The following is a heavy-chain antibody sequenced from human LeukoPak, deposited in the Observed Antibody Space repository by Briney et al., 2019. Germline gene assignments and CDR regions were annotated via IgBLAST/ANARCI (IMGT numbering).Heavy chain of an antibody. J-gene: IGHJ5*02. CDR2: IYYSGST. CDR1: GGSISSSYF. D-gene: IGHD3-10*01. V-gene: IGHV4-39*01. Sequence: SETLSLTCTVSGGSISSSYFWGWVRQPRGKGLEWIGSIYYSGSTYYNPSLKSRVIISLDTSKNQFSLKLNSVTAADTAVYYCARHYGPWGQGTLVTVSS. CDR3: ARHYGP.